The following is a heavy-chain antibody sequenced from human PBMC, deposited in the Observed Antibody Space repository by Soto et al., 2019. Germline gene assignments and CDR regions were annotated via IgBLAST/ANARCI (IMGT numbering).Heavy chain of an antibody. J-gene: IGHJ3*02. CDR3: ARGGNPGYDFWSGYYTGRAFDI. CDR2: IYYSGST. CDR1: GGSISSGGYY. Sequence: SETLSLTCTVSGGSISSGGYYWSWIRQHPGKGLEWIGYIYYSGSTYYNPSLKSRVTISVDTSKNQFSLKLSSVTAADTAVYYCARGGNPGYDFWSGYYTGRAFDIWGQGTMVTVSS. V-gene: IGHV4-31*03. D-gene: IGHD3-3*01.